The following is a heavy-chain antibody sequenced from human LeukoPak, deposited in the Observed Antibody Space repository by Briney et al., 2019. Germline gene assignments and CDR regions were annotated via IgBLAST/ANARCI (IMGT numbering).Heavy chain of an antibody. D-gene: IGHD3-22*01. Sequence: GGSLRLSCAASGFTFSSYWMSWVRQAPGKGLEWVANIKQDGSEKYYVDSVKGRFTISRDNAKNSLYLQMNSLRAEDTAVYYCVGYDDSSGYRWGAFDIWGQGTMVTVSS. CDR2: IKQDGSEK. CDR3: VGYDDSSGYRWGAFDI. CDR1: GFTFSSYW. V-gene: IGHV3-7*01. J-gene: IGHJ3*02.